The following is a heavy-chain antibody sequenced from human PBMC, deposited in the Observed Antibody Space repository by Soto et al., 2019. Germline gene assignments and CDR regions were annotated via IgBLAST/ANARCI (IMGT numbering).Heavy chain of an antibody. J-gene: IGHJ3*02. Sequence: VGSLRLSCAASGFIFSTYAMNWVRQAPGKGLEWVSAISSSGDSTYYAESVRGRFTISRDNSINTLYLQLRSLRPEDTAVYYCAHPRGYGVFDAVDIWGQGTMVTVSS. D-gene: IGHD4-17*01. V-gene: IGHV3-23*01. CDR3: AHPRGYGVFDAVDI. CDR2: ISSSGDST. CDR1: GFIFSTYA.